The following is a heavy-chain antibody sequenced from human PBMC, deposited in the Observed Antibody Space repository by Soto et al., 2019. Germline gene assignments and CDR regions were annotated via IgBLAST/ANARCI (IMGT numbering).Heavy chain of an antibody. V-gene: IGHV4-59*06. CDR2: IYYSGST. CDR3: ASSSSYSFDY. J-gene: IGHJ4*02. Sequence: SETLSLTCTVSGASISSFSWSWIRQTPGKGLEWIGYIYYSGSTYYNPSLKGRVTISVDTSKNQFSLKLSSVTAADTAVYYCASSSSYSFDYWGQGTLVTAPQ. D-gene: IGHD6-6*01. CDR1: GASISSFS.